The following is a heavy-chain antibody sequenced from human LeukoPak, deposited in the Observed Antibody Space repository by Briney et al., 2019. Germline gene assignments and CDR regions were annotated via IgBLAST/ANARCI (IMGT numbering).Heavy chain of an antibody. CDR2: IKQDGSEK. Sequence: GGSLRLSCAASGFTFSSYWMSWVRQAPGKGLEWVANIKQDGSEKYYVDSVKGRFTISRDNAKNSLYLQMNSLRAEDTAVYSCARGGSLLYDSSGYLDYWGQGTLVTVSS. J-gene: IGHJ4*02. D-gene: IGHD3-22*01. CDR3: ARGGSLLYDSSGYLDY. V-gene: IGHV3-7*04. CDR1: GFTFSSYW.